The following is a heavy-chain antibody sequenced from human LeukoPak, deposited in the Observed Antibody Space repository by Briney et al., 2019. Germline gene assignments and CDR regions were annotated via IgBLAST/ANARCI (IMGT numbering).Heavy chain of an antibody. CDR3: AREVTAASGWD. CDR2: INHSGST. V-gene: IGHV4-34*01. Sequence: PSETLSLTCAVYGGSFSGYYWSWIRQPPGKGLEWIGEINHSGSTNYNPSLKSRVTISVDTSKNQFSLKLSSVTAADTAVYYCAREVTAASGWDWGKGTLVTVSS. CDR1: GGSFSGYY. J-gene: IGHJ4*02. D-gene: IGHD2-21*02.